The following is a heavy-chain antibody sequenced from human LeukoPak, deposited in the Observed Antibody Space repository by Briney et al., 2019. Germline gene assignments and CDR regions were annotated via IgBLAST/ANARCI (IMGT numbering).Heavy chain of an antibody. CDR2: ISDSSTYI. Sequence: GGSLRLSCAASGFTFTTYSMNWVRQAPGKGLEWVSCISDSSTYIYYADSVKGRFTISRDNAKNSLYLQMSSLRAEDTAVYYCARGYCNGGDCYFADWGQGTLVTVSS. CDR3: ARGYCNGGDCYFAD. J-gene: IGHJ4*02. CDR1: GFTFTTYS. V-gene: IGHV3-21*01. D-gene: IGHD2-8*02.